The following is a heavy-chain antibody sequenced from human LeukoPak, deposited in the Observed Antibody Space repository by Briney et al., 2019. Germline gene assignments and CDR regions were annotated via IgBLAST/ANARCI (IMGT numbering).Heavy chain of an antibody. CDR2: INHSGST. Sequence: PSETLSLTCAVYGGSFNGYYWSWIRQPPGKGLEWIGEINHSGSTNYNPSLKSRVTMSVDTSKNQVSLKLSSVTAADTAVYYCARGPGSGSYFAWFDPWRQGTQVTVSS. CDR3: ARGPGSGSYFAWFDP. CDR1: GGSFNGYY. D-gene: IGHD3-10*01. J-gene: IGHJ5*02. V-gene: IGHV4-34*01.